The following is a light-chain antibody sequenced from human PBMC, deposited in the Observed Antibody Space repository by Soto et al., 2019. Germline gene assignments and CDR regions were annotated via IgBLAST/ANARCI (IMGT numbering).Light chain of an antibody. J-gene: IGKJ1*01. Sequence: EVVLTQSPGALSLSPGEGVTLSCRASQNIRGNELAWYRQKRGQAPRLLIYGGSSRAEGIPDRFSGRGTGTNFTLTISRLEPEESAVYYCQDYGTSHPWTFGQGPKLEIK. CDR2: GGS. CDR1: QNIRGNE. CDR3: QDYGTSHPWT. V-gene: IGKV3-20*01.